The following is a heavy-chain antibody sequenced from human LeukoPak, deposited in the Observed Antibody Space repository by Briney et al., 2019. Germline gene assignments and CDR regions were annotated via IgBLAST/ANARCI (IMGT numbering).Heavy chain of an antibody. V-gene: IGHV4-59*12. CDR2: IYYSGST. CDR1: GGSISSYY. CDR3: ARSYYDFWSGYGGDWFDP. J-gene: IGHJ5*02. D-gene: IGHD3-3*01. Sequence: SETLSLTCTVSGGSISSYYWSWIRQPPGKGLEWIGSIYYSGSTYYNPSLKSRVTISVDTSKNQFSLKLSSVTAADTAVYHCARSYYDFWSGYGGDWFDPWGQGTLVTVSS.